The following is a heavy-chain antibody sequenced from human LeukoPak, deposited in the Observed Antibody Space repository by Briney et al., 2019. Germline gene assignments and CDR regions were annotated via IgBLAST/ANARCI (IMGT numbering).Heavy chain of an antibody. J-gene: IGHJ4*02. D-gene: IGHD3-10*01. CDR3: TTDLNQRLKWFGNPLDH. CDR1: GFSFSYAW. Sequence: GGSLRLSCVASGFSFSYAWMSWVRQAPGKGLQWVGHIRSETDGATTDYAAAVQGRFTIPRDDSKKTLYLEMNSLKTEDTAVYYCTTDLNQRLKWFGNPLDHWGQGTPVTVSS. CDR2: IRSETDGATT. V-gene: IGHV3-15*01.